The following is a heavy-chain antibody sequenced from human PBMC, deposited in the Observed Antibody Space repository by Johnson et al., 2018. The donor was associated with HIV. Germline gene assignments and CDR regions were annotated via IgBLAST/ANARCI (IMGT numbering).Heavy chain of an antibody. V-gene: IGHV3-20*04. CDR1: GFTFDDYG. Sequence: EKLVESGGGVVRPGGSLRLSCAASGFTFDDYGMSWVRQAPGKGLEWVSGINWNGGSTGYAVSVNCRFTISRDNAKNYLYLQMNSLRAEDTALYYCARGGYYDSSGSAFDIWGQGTMVTVSS. CDR3: ARGGYYDSSGSAFDI. CDR2: INWNGGST. D-gene: IGHD3-22*01. J-gene: IGHJ3*02.